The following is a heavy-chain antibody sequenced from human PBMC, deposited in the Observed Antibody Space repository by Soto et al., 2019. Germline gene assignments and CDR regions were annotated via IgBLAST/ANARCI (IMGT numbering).Heavy chain of an antibody. V-gene: IGHV3-33*01. D-gene: IGHD3-22*01. CDR3: ARGSMIRGRLSPARDVVTVQY. CDR2: IWYDGSNK. CDR1: GFTFSSYG. Sequence: GGSLRLSCAASGFTFSSYGMHWVRQAPGKGLEWVAVIWYDGSNKYYADSVKGRFTIPRDNSKNTLYLQMNSLRAEDTAVYYCARGSMIRGRLSPARDVVTVQYWGQGTLVTVSS. J-gene: IGHJ1*01.